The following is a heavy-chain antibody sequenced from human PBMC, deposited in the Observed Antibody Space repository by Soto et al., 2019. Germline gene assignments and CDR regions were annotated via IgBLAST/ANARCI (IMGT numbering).Heavy chain of an antibody. V-gene: IGHV4-31*03. CDR3: ARVYDSSSYGDYYGMDV. D-gene: IGHD3-22*01. Sequence: QVQLQESGPGLVKPSQTLSLTCTVSGGSISSGGYYWSWIRQHPGKGLEWIGYIYYSGSTYYNPSLKSRVTISVDTSKNQFSLKLSSVTAADTAVYYCARVYDSSSYGDYYGMDVWGQGTTVTVSS. J-gene: IGHJ6*02. CDR2: IYYSGST. CDR1: GGSISSGGYY.